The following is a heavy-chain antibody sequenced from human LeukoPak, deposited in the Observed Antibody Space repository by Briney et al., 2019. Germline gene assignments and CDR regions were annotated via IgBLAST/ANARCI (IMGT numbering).Heavy chain of an antibody. CDR1: GGTFSDYA. D-gene: IGHD4-17*01. CDR2: IIPILGTV. J-gene: IGHJ4*02. V-gene: IGHV1-69*13. Sequence: VASVKVSCKASGGTFSDYAISWVRQAPGQGLEWMGGIIPILGTVNSAQKFQGRVTITADESTSTSNMELSSLRSEDTAVYYCARASDYGDYFSQRGNFDYWGQGTLVTVSS. CDR3: ARASDYGDYFSQRGNFDY.